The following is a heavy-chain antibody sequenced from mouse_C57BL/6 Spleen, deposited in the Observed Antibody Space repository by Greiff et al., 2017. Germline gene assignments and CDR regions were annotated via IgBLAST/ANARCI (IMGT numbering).Heavy chain of an antibody. CDR2: IDPSDSYT. CDR1: GYTFTSYW. Sequence: QVQLQQPGAELVMPGASVKLSCKASGYTFTSYWMHWVKQRPGQGLEWIGEIDPSDSYTNYNQKFKGKSTLTVDKSSSTAYMQLSSLTSEDSAVYYGARGYDGYRGWCADWGKGTLVTVSA. J-gene: IGHJ3*01. CDR3: ARGYDGYRGWCAD. D-gene: IGHD2-3*01. V-gene: IGHV1-69*01.